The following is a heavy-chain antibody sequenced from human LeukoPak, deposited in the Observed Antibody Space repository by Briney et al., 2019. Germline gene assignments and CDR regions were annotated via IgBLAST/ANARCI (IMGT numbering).Heavy chain of an antibody. CDR2: INPNSGGT. Sequence: ASVKVSCKTSGYSFTDYYIHWVRQAPGQGLEWMGWINPNSGGTNYAQKFQGRVTMTRDTSISTAYMELSRLRSDDTAVYYCARGDCSSTSCYEVDYWGQGTLVTVSS. D-gene: IGHD2-2*01. J-gene: IGHJ4*02. CDR3: ARGDCSSTSCYEVDY. V-gene: IGHV1-2*02. CDR1: GYSFTDYY.